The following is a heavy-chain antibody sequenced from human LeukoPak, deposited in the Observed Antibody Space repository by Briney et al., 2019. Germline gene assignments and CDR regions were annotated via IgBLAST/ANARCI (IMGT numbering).Heavy chain of an antibody. CDR1: GFTFNNYA. J-gene: IGHJ1*01. Sequence: GGSLRLSCAASGFTFNNYAMNWVRQGPGEGLEWVSAISGTGGSAYYADSVKGRFTISRDNSKNTLYLEMNSLRADETAVYYCAQAEKRESGHRFQYWGQGILVTVSS. V-gene: IGHV3-23*01. CDR2: ISGTGGSA. D-gene: IGHD3-3*01. CDR3: AQAEKRESGHRFQY.